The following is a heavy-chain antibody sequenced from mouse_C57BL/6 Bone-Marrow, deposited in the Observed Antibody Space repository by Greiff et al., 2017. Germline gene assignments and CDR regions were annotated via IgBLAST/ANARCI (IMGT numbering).Heavy chain of an antibody. CDR3: AKRDYGSGDYYAMDY. D-gene: IGHD1-1*01. CDR2: IWRGGST. J-gene: IGHJ4*01. V-gene: IGHV2-5*01. CDR1: GFSLTSYG. Sequence: VQLQQSGPGLVQPSQSLSITCTVSGFSLTSYGVHWVRQSPGKGLEWLGVIWRGGSTDYNAAFMSRLSITKDNSKSQVFFKMNSLQADDTAIYYCAKRDYGSGDYYAMDYWGQGTSVTVSS.